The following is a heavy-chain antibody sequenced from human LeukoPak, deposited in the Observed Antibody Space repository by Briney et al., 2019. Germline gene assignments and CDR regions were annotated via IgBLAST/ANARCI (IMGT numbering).Heavy chain of an antibody. CDR3: ARVTTHYYYYYMDV. J-gene: IGHJ6*03. CDR2: IYYSGST. Sequence: PSETLSLTCTVSGGSISSGDYYWSWIRQPPGKGLEWIGYIYYSGSTCYNPSLKSRVTISVDTSKNQFSLKLSSVTAADTAVYYCARVTTHYYYYYMDVWGKGTTVTVSS. CDR1: GGSISSGDYY. D-gene: IGHD4-11*01. V-gene: IGHV4-30-4*08.